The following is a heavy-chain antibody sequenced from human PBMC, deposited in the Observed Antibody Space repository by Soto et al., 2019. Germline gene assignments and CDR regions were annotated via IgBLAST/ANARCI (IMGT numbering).Heavy chain of an antibody. J-gene: IGHJ5*02. Sequence: PSETLSLTWTVSGGSMSSGGYYWSRIRQHPVKGLEWIGYIYYSGSTYYSPSLKSRVTISVDTSKNQFSLKLSSVTAADTAVYYCAREVVADTGNWFDPWGQGTLVTVSS. CDR3: AREVVADTGNWFDP. CDR2: IYYSGST. D-gene: IGHD2-15*01. V-gene: IGHV4-31*02. CDR1: GGSMSSGGYY.